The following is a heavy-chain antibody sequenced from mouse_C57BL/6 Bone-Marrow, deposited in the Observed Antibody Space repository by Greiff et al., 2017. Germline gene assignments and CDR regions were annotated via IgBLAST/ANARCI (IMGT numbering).Heavy chain of an antibody. J-gene: IGHJ1*03. CDR2: IDPENGDT. CDR1: GFNIKDDY. Sequence: EVQLQQSGAELVRPGASVKLSCTASGFNIKDDYMHWVKQRPEQGLEWIGWIDPENGDTEYASKFQGKATITADTSSNTAYLQLSSLTSEDTAVYYCTTGYCGSPWYFDVWGTGTTVTVSS. V-gene: IGHV14-4*01. CDR3: TTGYCGSPWYFDV. D-gene: IGHD1-1*01.